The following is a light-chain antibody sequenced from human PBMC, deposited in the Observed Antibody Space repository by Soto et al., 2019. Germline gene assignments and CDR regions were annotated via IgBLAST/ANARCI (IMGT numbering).Light chain of an antibody. CDR3: SSFAGANTWV. CDR2: EGS. J-gene: IGLJ3*02. CDR1: SSDVGSYNL. V-gene: IGLV2-23*01. Sequence: QSVLTQPASVSGSPGQSITISCTGTSSDVGSYNLVSWYQQHPGKAPKLMIYEGSKRPSGVSNRFSGSKSGNTASLTISGLQAEDEAAYYCSSFAGANTWVFGGGTKLTVL.